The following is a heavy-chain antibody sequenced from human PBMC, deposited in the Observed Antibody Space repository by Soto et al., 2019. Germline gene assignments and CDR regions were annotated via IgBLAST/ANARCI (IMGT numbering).Heavy chain of an antibody. J-gene: IGHJ6*03. Sequence: ASVKVSCKASGYTFTSYAMHWVRQAPGQRLEWMGWINAGNGNTKYSQKFQGRVTITRDTSASTAYMELSSLRSEDTAVYYCAKSGGVGTTLDYYYIDVWGKGTTVIVSS. CDR2: INAGNGNT. D-gene: IGHD1-7*01. CDR3: AKSGGVGTTLDYYYIDV. CDR1: GYTFTSYA. V-gene: IGHV1-3*01.